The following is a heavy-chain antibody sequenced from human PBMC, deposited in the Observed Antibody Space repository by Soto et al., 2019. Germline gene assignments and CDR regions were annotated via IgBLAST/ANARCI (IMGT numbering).Heavy chain of an antibody. V-gene: IGHV4-39*07. D-gene: IGHD1-1*01. J-gene: IGHJ3*02. Sequence: SETLSLTCSVSGGSIGSSSYYFGWIRQPPGKGLEWIGSLYYTGTTYYNSSLKSRVTISLDTLKNHFSLRLSSVSAADTAVYYCARGGTRGDVFDIWGQGTMVTVSS. CDR1: GGSIGSSSYY. CDR3: ARGGTRGDVFDI. CDR2: LYYTGTT.